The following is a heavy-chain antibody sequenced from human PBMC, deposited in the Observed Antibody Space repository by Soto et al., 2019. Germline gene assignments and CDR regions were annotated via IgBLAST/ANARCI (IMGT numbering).Heavy chain of an antibody. V-gene: IGHV3-23*01. CDR1: GFTFSSYA. J-gene: IGHJ4*02. D-gene: IGHD2-21*02. CDR2: ISGSGGST. CDR3: AKDRRSGTVVTPIDY. Sequence: EVQLLESGGGLVQPGGSLRLSCAASGFTFSSYAMSWVRQAPGKGLEWVSAISGSGGSTYYADSVKGRFTISRDNSKNTLYLQMNSRRAEDTAVYYCAKDRRSGTVVTPIDYGGQGTLVTVSS.